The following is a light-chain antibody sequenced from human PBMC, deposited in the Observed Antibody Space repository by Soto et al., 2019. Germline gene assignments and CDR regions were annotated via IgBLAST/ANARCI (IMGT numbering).Light chain of an antibody. CDR2: GAS. Sequence: EIMTTQSPATLSVSPGERATLSCSASQSVSSSYLAWYQQKPGQAPRLLIYGASSRATGIPDRFSGSGSGTDFTLTISRLEPEDFAVYYCQQYGSSPQTFGQGTKVDIK. J-gene: IGKJ1*01. CDR1: QSVSSSY. V-gene: IGKV3-20*01. CDR3: QQYGSSPQT.